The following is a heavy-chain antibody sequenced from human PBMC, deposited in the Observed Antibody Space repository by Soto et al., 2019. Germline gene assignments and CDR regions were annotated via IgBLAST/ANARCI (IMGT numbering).Heavy chain of an antibody. Sequence: QVQLVQSGAEVKKPGASVKVSCKASGYTFTNYGITWVRQAPGQGLEWMGWISAYNGNTNYAQKLQGRVTMTTDTSTTTAYMELRSLRSDDTVVYYCASSYYGSGTPYYYGMDVWGQGTTVTVSS. CDR1: GYTFTNYG. CDR3: ASSYYGSGTPYYYGMDV. D-gene: IGHD3-10*01. J-gene: IGHJ6*02. CDR2: ISAYNGNT. V-gene: IGHV1-18*01.